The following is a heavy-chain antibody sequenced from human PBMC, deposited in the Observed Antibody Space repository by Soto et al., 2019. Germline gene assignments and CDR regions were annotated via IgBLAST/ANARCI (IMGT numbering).Heavy chain of an antibody. Sequence: QVQLVQSGGEVKKLGASVKVSCKASGYTFTSYGITWVRQAPGQGLEYLGWISTYNGNTDFAQKVQNRVTLTTDTSTSTAYMELRSLRPDDTAVYYCARAKVLITPNWFDPWGQGTLVTVSS. CDR2: ISTYNGNT. V-gene: IGHV1-18*01. CDR1: GYTFTSYG. D-gene: IGHD3-16*01. J-gene: IGHJ5*02. CDR3: ARAKVLITPNWFDP.